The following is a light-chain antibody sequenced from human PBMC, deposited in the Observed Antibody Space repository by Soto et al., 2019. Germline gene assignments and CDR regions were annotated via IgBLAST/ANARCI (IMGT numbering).Light chain of an antibody. CDR2: GAS. CDR3: KQYNNWPRT. Sequence: EIVMTQSPVTLSVSPGERATLSCRASQSVSSNLAWYQQKPGQAPRLLIYGASTRATGIQARFSGSGSGTEFTLTIRSLQSEDFAVYYCKQYNNWPRTFGPGTKVDIK. V-gene: IGKV3-15*01. CDR1: QSVSSN. J-gene: IGKJ3*01.